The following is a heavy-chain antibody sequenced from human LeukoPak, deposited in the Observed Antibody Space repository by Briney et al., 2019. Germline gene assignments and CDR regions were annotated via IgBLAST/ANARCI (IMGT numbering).Heavy chain of an antibody. Sequence: PGGSLRLSCEASGFSFSKYGMHWVRQAPGKGLECMAYTRYDGINKYYADSMRGRITISRDNSKNTLYLQMNSLRPEDTAVYYCASNEGYWGQGTLVTVSS. V-gene: IGHV3-30*02. CDR1: GFSFSKYG. CDR2: TRYDGINK. J-gene: IGHJ4*02. CDR3: ASNEGY.